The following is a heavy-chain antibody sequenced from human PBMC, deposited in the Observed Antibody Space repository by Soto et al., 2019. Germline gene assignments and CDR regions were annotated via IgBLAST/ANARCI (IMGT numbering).Heavy chain of an antibody. J-gene: IGHJ6*02. CDR3: ARGWGGSSGYSLYYYYGMDV. CDR1: GGSFSGYY. CDR2: INHSGST. D-gene: IGHD3-22*01. Sequence: SETLSLTCAVYGGSFSGYYWSWIRQPPGKGLEWIGEINHSGSTNYNPSLKSRVTTSVDTSKNQFSLKLSSVTAADTAVCYCARGWGGSSGYSLYYYYGMDVWGQGTTVTVSS. V-gene: IGHV4-34*01.